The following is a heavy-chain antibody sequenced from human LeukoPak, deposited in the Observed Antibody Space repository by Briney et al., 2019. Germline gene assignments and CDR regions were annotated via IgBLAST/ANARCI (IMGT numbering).Heavy chain of an antibody. V-gene: IGHV3-7*01. J-gene: IGHJ1*01. CDR1: GFTFSEWW. CDR3: ASPVDFQH. Sequence: GGSLRLSCAASGFTFSEWWMYWVRQAPGKGLEWVATTNDDGSNKYYVDSVKGRFTISRDNAKNSLFLQMNSLRVEDTAVYYCASPVDFQHWGQGTLVTVSS. CDR2: TNDDGSNK.